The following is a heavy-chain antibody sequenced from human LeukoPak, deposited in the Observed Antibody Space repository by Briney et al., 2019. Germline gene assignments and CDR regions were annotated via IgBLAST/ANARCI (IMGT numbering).Heavy chain of an antibody. CDR2: IYYSGST. J-gene: IGHJ5*02. CDR3: ARVVSVVVISHRGWFDP. D-gene: IGHD3-22*01. Sequence: PSETLSLTCTVSGGSIGSGDYYWSWIRQPPGKGLEWIGYIYYSGSTYYNPSLKSRVTISVDTSKNQFSLKLSSVTAADTAVYYCARVVSVVVISHRGWFDPWGQGTLATVSS. V-gene: IGHV4-30-4*08. CDR1: GGSIGSGDYY.